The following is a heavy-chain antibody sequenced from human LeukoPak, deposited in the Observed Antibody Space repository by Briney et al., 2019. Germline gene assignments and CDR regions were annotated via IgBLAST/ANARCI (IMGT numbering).Heavy chain of an antibody. J-gene: IGHJ5*02. CDR3: ATELTMADGTNWFDP. Sequence: ASVKVSCKASGYTFTNYAINWVRQAPGQGLEWMGWINTNTGNPTYAQGSTGRFVFSLDTSVSTAYLQISSLKAEDTAVYYCATELTMADGTNWFDPWGQGTLVTVSS. D-gene: IGHD3-10*01. CDR1: GYTFTNYA. V-gene: IGHV7-4-1*02. CDR2: INTNTGNP.